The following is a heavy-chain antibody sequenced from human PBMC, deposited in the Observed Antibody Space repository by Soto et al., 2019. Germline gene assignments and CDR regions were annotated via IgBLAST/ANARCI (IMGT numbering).Heavy chain of an antibody. CDR1: GVSFSDYA. V-gene: IGHV3-23*01. CDR3: AKRSPYSSGWYSPIFDY. CDR2: ISESGGST. Sequence: GGALRLSCVASGVSFSDYAMSWVRQAPGKGLEWVSVISESGGSTHYADSVRGRFTVSRDNSKNSLSLRMNSLRDEDTAVYFCAKRSPYSSGWYSPIFDYWGQGALVTVSS. J-gene: IGHJ4*02. D-gene: IGHD6-13*01.